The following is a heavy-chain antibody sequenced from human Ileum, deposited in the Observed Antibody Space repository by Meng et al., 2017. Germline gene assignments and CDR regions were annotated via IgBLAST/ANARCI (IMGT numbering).Heavy chain of an antibody. CDR3: ARDRQWVFDY. Sequence: QVQLGQSGIEVKKPGASVKVPCKPSGYTFTTFGISWVRQAPGQGLEWMGWIDPGNGNRNFAQKFQDRITLTTDTTTTTAYMELRSLRSDDTAIFYCARDRQWVFDYWGQGTLVTVSS. CDR2: IDPGNGNR. J-gene: IGHJ4*02. CDR1: GYTFTTFG. D-gene: IGHD6-19*01. V-gene: IGHV1-18*01.